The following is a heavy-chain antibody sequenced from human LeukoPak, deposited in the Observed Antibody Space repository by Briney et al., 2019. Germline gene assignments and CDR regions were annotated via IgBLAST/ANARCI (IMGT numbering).Heavy chain of an antibody. CDR2: IYPCDSDT. J-gene: IGHJ4*02. Sequence: GESLQIFCYGSGYSFISYWIGWVRQLPRKSLELMGIIYPCDSDTSYSPSLQGQVTISADKSNSTAYLQWSSLKASDTAMYYCARDGDVDYWGRGTLASVSS. V-gene: IGHV5-51*01. D-gene: IGHD4-17*01. CDR1: GYSFISYW. CDR3: ARDGDVDY.